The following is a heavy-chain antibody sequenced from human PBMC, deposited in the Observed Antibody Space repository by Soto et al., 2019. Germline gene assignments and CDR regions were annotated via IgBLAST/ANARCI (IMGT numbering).Heavy chain of an antibody. CDR1: GGSLFGYF. CDR2: TYYGGTA. J-gene: IGHJ5*02. V-gene: IGHV4-59*01. Sequence: KASETLSLTCTVSGGSLFGYFWTWLRQPPGKGLEWIGYTYYGGTANYNPSLTSRVTISLDTSKTQISLRLSSVTAADTAVYYCARADRKWFDPWGQGTLVTVSS. CDR3: ARADRKWFDP.